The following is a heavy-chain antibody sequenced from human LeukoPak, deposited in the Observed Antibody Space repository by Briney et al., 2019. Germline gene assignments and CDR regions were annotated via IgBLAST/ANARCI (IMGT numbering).Heavy chain of an antibody. J-gene: IGHJ4*02. CDR3: ARWGGSYLLVFDY. Sequence: GGSLRLSCAASGFTFSSYSMNWVRQAPGKGLEWVSSISSSSSHIYYADSVKGRFTISRDNAKNSLYLQMNSLRAEDTAVYYCARWGGSYLLVFDYWGQGTLVTVSS. V-gene: IGHV3-21*01. CDR2: ISSSSSHI. D-gene: IGHD1-26*01. CDR1: GFTFSSYS.